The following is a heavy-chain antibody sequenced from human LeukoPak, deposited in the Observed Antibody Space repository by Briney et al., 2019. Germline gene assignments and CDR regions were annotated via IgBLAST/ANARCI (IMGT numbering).Heavy chain of an antibody. CDR1: GGSISSYY. D-gene: IGHD6-19*01. V-gene: IGHV4-4*07. CDR3: ASAGYSSGWYVY. CDR2: IYTSEST. J-gene: IGHJ4*02. Sequence: SETLSLTCTVSGGSISSYYWSWIRQPAGKGLEWIGRIYTSESTNYNPSLKSRVTMSVDTSKNQFSLKLSSVTAADTAVYYCASAGYSSGWYVYWGQGTLVTVSS.